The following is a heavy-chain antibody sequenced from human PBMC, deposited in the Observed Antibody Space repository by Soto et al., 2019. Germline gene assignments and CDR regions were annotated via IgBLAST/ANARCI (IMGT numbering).Heavy chain of an antibody. D-gene: IGHD3-10*01. CDR2: INPGNASP. CDR3: ARGSSSGSGGNGGLNG. V-gene: IGHV1-46*01. Sequence: QVQLAQSGAEVKKPGASVKVSCQASGYTFTKHYMHWVRQAPGQGLEWMGVINPGNASPRYAQKFQGRVTVASDTSTRPVWLELASLTSGETAVFYWARGSSSGSGGNGGLNGWGQGTMVTVSS. CDR1: GYTFTKHY. J-gene: IGHJ3*01.